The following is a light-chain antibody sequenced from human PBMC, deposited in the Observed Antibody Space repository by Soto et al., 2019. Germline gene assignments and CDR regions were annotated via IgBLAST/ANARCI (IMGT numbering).Light chain of an antibody. V-gene: IGLV1-47*02. CDR3: AAGDDSLRGVL. CDR2: SNS. Sequence: QSVLTQPPSASGTPGQRVTISCSGSSSNIGSNYVIWYQQLPGTAPKLLIYSNSQRPSGVPDRFSGSRSGTSASLAISGLRSEDEAVYYCAAGDDSLRGVLFGGGTKLTVL. J-gene: IGLJ2*01. CDR1: SSNIGSNY.